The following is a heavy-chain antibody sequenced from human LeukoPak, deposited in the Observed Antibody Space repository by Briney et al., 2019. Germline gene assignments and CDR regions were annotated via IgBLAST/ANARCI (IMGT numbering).Heavy chain of an antibody. V-gene: IGHV4-34*01. CDR1: GGSFSGYY. J-gene: IGHJ3*02. Sequence: SETLSLTCAVYGGSFSGYYWSWIRQPPGKGLEWIGEINHSGSTNHNPSLKSRVTISVDTSKNQFSLKLSSVTAADTAVYYCARDPTTVDLFAFDIWGQGTMVTVSS. CDR3: ARDPTTVDLFAFDI. D-gene: IGHD4-17*01. CDR2: INHSGST.